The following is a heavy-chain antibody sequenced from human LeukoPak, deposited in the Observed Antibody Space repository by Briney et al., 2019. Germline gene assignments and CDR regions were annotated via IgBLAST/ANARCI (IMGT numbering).Heavy chain of an antibody. CDR1: GFTFDDYA. D-gene: IGHD3-22*01. J-gene: IGHJ5*02. CDR3: AKGAVVITFGGPFDP. CDR2: ISWNSGSI. Sequence: GGSLRLSCAASGFTFDDYAMHWVRQAPGEGLEWVSGISWNSGSIGYADSVKGRFTISRDNANNSLYLQMNSLRAEDTALYYCAKGAVVITFGGPFDPWGQGTLVTVSS. V-gene: IGHV3-9*01.